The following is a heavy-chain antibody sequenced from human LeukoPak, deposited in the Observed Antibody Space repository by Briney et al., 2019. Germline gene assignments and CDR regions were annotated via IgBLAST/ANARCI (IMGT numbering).Heavy chain of an antibody. Sequence: SETLSLTCTVSGGSISSYYWSWIRQPPGKGLEWIGEINHSGSTNYNPSLKSRVTISVDTSKNQFSLKLSSVTAADTAVYYCARRPHDYSVNRGNWFDPWGQGTLVTVSS. CDR2: INHSGST. D-gene: IGHD4-11*01. J-gene: IGHJ5*02. CDR1: GGSISSYY. V-gene: IGHV4-34*01. CDR3: ARRPHDYSVNRGNWFDP.